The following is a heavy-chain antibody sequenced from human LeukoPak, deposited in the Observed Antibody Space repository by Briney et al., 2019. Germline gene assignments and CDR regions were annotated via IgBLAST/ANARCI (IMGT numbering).Heavy chain of an antibody. D-gene: IGHD6-6*01. CDR3: ARDSLHPSSLHYYFDY. CDR1: GFTVSSNS. Sequence: GGSLRLSCVASGFTVSSNSMSWVRQAPGKGLEWVSSISTSSSYIYSADSLKGRFTISRDNAKNSLYLQMNSLRVEDTAVYYCARDSLHPSSLHYYFDYWGQGTLVTVSS. CDR2: ISTSSSYI. J-gene: IGHJ4*02. V-gene: IGHV3-21*01.